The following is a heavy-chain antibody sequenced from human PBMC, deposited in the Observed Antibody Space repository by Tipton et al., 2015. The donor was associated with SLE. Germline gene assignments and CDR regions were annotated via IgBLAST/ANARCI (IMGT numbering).Heavy chain of an antibody. D-gene: IGHD1-26*01. CDR1: GFTFSNSW. V-gene: IGHV3-7*01. Sequence: SLRLSCAASGFTFSNSWMSWVRQAPGKGLEWVANITPDGSKTYYVDSVKGRFTLSGGNAKNSLYLEMSGLRADDTAVYYCAKDPIVGPPHAVDIWGQGTMVTVSS. CDR3: AKDPIVGPPHAVDI. J-gene: IGHJ3*02. CDR2: ITPDGSKT.